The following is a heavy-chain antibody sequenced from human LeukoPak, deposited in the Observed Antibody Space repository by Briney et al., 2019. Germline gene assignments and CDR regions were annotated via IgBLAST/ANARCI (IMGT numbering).Heavy chain of an antibody. V-gene: IGHV3-23*01. CDR3: AKARSSWTRDYYYYGMDV. Sequence: GGSLRLSCAASGFTFSSYWMHWVRQAPGKGLEWVSAISGSGGSTYYADSVKGRFTISRDNSKNTLYLQMNSLRAEDTAVYYCAKARSSWTRDYYYYGMDVWGQGTTVTVSS. J-gene: IGHJ6*02. CDR1: GFTFSSYW. D-gene: IGHD6-13*01. CDR2: ISGSGGST.